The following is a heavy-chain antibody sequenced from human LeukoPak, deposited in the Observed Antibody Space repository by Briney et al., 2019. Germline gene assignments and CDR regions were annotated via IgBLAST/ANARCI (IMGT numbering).Heavy chain of an antibody. J-gene: IGHJ6*03. CDR3: TRGQVADYYYYYMDV. V-gene: IGHV3-74*01. CDR1: GFTFSNYW. CDR2: INTDGTKT. Sequence: GGSLRLSCAASGFTFSNYWIHWVRQAPGTGLVWVSRINTDGTKTLYADSVKGRSIISRDNARNTLYLQMNTLRTDDTAVYYCTRGQVADYYYYYMDVWGKGTTVTVSS.